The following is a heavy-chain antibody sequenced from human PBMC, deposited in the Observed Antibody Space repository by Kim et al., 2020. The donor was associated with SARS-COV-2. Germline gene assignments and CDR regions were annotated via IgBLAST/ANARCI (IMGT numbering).Heavy chain of an antibody. CDR2: IDPSDSYT. D-gene: IGHD3-22*01. CDR1: GYSFTSYW. CDR3: ASHSVSDYYDSSGPGMDV. Sequence: GESLKISCKGSGYSFTSYWISWVRQMPGKGLEWMGRIDPSDSYTNYSPSFQGHVTISADKSISTAYLQWSSLKASDTAMYYCASHSVSDYYDSSGPGMDVWGQGTTVTVSS. J-gene: IGHJ6*02. V-gene: IGHV5-10-1*01.